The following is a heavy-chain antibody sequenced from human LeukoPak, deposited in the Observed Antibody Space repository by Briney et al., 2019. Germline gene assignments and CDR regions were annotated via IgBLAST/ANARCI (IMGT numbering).Heavy chain of an antibody. J-gene: IGHJ6*02. D-gene: IGHD6-13*01. CDR2: INHSGST. CDR3: ARYRAQSIAATGTDYYYGMDV. V-gene: IGHV4-34*01. CDR1: GGSFSGYY. Sequence: PSETLSLTCAVYGGSFSGYYWSWIRQPPGKGLEWIGEINHSGSTNYNPSLKSRVTISVDTSKNQFSLKLSSVTAADTAVYYCARYRAQSIAATGTDYYYGMDVWGQGTTVTVSS.